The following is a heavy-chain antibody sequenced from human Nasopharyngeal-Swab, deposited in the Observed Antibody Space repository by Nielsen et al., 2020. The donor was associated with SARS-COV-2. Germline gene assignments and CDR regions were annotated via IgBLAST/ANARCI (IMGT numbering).Heavy chain of an antibody. J-gene: IGHJ5*02. Sequence: WIRQPPGQGLEWIGEINHSGSTNYNPSLKSRVTISVDMSNNQFSLYLSSVTAADTAVYYRARGPPSIELMVYGKVGWFDPWGQGTLVTVSS. CDR2: INHSGST. D-gene: IGHD2-8*02. V-gene: IGHV4-34*01. CDR3: ARGPPSIELMVYGKVGWFDP.